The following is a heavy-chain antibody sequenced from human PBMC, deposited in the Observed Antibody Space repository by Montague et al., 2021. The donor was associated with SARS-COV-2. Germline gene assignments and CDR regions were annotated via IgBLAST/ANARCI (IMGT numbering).Heavy chain of an antibody. CDR2: ISDSGGST. J-gene: IGHJ4*02. V-gene: IGHV3-23*01. CDR1: GFTFSSYA. CDR3: AKGGERITMIVVVITLADFDY. Sequence: SLSLSASGFTFSSYAMSWVRQAPGKGLEWVSGISDSGGSTYYADSVKGRFTISRDNSKNTLYLQMNSLRAEDTAVYYCAKGGERITMIVVVITLADFDYWGQGTLVTVSS. D-gene: IGHD3-22*01.